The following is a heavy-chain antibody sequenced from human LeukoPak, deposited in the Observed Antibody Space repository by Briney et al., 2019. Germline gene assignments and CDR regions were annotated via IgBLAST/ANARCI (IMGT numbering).Heavy chain of an antibody. Sequence: SVKVSCKASGGTFSYYALSWVRQTPGQGLEWMGGIIPIFGTADYAQKFQGRVTITADESTSTAYMELSSLRAEDTAVYYCARDLDDTATYYFYYYMDVWGKGTTVTVSS. CDR3: ARDLDDTATYYFYYYMDV. V-gene: IGHV1-69*13. D-gene: IGHD5-18*01. CDR1: GGTFSYYA. J-gene: IGHJ6*03. CDR2: IIPIFGTA.